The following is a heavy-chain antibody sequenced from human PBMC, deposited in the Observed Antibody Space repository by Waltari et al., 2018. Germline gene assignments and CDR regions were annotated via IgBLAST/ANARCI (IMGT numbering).Heavy chain of an antibody. D-gene: IGHD2-2*02. V-gene: IGHV4-59*01. CDR3: ARESRDAINDY. J-gene: IGHJ4*02. CDR2: IYYSGST. Sequence: QVQLQESGPGLVKPSETLSLTCTVSGGSISSYYWRWIRQPPGKGLEWIGYIYYSGSTNYNPSLKSRVTISVDTSKNQFSLKLSSVTAADTAVYYCARESRDAINDYWGQGTLVTVSS. CDR1: GGSISSYY.